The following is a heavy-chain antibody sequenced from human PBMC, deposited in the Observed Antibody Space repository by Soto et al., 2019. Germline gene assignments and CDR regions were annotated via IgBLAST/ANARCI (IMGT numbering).Heavy chain of an antibody. D-gene: IGHD1-26*01. CDR1: VFTFNTHW. V-gene: IGHV3-74*01. J-gene: IGHJ4*02. Sequence: VGSLRLSCTASVFTFNTHWMHWVRHAPGKGLVWVSRIYFDGITTNYADSVKGRLTVSRDNAKNTVYLHVNTLRDEDTAVYYCARGGAMGVDYWGQGTLVTLSS. CDR3: ARGGAMGVDY. CDR2: IYFDGITT.